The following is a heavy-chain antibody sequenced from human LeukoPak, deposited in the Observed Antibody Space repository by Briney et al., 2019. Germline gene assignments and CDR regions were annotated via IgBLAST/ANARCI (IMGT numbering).Heavy chain of an antibody. Sequence: SETLSLTCTVSGGSISSANYYWSWIRQPAGKGLEWIGRIYTSGSTNYNPSLKSRVTISVDTSKNQFSLKLSSVTAADTAVYYCARRYGSGSSEGHYYYYYYMDVWGKGTTVTISS. D-gene: IGHD3-10*01. CDR3: ARRYGSGSSEGHYYYYYYMDV. CDR1: GGSISSANYY. CDR2: IYTSGST. J-gene: IGHJ6*03. V-gene: IGHV4-61*02.